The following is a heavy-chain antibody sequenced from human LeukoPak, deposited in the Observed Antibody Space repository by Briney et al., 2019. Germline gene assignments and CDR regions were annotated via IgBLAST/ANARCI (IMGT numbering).Heavy chain of an antibody. D-gene: IGHD3-22*01. J-gene: IGHJ4*02. V-gene: IGHV3-11*04. CDR1: GFTFSDYY. CDR2: ISTSGSTI. CDR3: ARVVSESSGYQGY. Sequence: GGSLRLSCAASGFTFSDYYMSWIRQSPGNGLEWVSYISTSGSTIYYADSVKGRFTVSRDNAKNSLFLQMNSLRAEDTAVHYCARVVSESSGYQGYWGQGTLVTVSS.